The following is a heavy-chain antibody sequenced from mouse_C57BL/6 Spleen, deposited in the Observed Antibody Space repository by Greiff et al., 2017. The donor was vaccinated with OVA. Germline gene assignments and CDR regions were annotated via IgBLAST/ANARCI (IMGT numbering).Heavy chain of an antibody. CDR1: GYTFTTYH. V-gene: IGHV1-47*01. D-gene: IGHD1-1*01. CDR2: FHPYNNDT. CDR3: ARWTVPYAMDY. J-gene: IGHJ4*01. Sequence: VQLQQSGAELVKPGASVKMSCKASGYTFTTYHIEWMKQNHGQGLEWIGNFHPYNNDTKYNEKFKGKATLTVEKSSSTVYLELSRLTSDASAVYYCARWTVPYAMDYWGQGTSVTVSS.